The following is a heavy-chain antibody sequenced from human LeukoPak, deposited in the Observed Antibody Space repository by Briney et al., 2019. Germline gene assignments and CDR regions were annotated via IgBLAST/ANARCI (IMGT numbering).Heavy chain of an antibody. Sequence: ASVKVSCKASGYTFTSYDINWVRQATGQGLEWMGWMNPNSGNTGYAQKFQGRVTMTRNTSISTAYMELSSLRSEDTAVYYCARGTRGGPLLRFLEWLRLRAFDIWGQGTMATVSS. CDR1: GYTFTSYD. CDR3: ARGTRGGPLLRFLEWLRLRAFDI. J-gene: IGHJ3*02. D-gene: IGHD3-3*01. V-gene: IGHV1-8*01. CDR2: MNPNSGNT.